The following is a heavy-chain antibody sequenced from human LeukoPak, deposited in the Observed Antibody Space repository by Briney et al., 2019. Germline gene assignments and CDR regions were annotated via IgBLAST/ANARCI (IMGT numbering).Heavy chain of an antibody. Sequence: GGSLRLSCAASGFIFNSYAMNWVRQAPGKGLEWVSSISGSGGSAYFADSVKGRFTISRDNSNNTLYLQMNNLRVEDTAVYYCARRPDYWGQGTLVAVSP. CDR1: GFIFNSYA. J-gene: IGHJ4*02. V-gene: IGHV3-23*01. D-gene: IGHD6-6*01. CDR2: ISGSGGSA. CDR3: ARRPDY.